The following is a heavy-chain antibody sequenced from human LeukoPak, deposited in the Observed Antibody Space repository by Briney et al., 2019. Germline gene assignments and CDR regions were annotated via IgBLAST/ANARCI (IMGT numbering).Heavy chain of an antibody. J-gene: IGHJ4*02. CDR1: GLTFDDNT. D-gene: IGHD2-2*01. Sequence: GGSLRLSCAASGLTFDDNTMHWVRQAPGEGLEWGSLISWAGGSTSYADSVKGGFTISRDNSKNSLYLKMNSLRTEDTALYYCAKGAKRDIVVVPAATFSDYWGQGTLVTVSS. CDR3: AKGAKRDIVVVPAATFSDY. CDR2: ISWAGGST. V-gene: IGHV3-43*01.